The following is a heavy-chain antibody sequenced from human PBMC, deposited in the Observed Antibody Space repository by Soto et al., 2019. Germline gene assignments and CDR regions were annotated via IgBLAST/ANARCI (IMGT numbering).Heavy chain of an antibody. CDR2: IIPIFGTA. Sequence: SVKVSCKASGGTFSSYAISWVRQAPGQGLEWMGGIIPIFGTANYAQKFQGRVTITADESTSTAYMELSSLRSEDTAVYYCALGYCGGDCYSRTFDYWGQGTLVTISS. J-gene: IGHJ4*02. V-gene: IGHV1-69*13. CDR3: ALGYCGGDCYSRTFDY. CDR1: GGTFSSYA. D-gene: IGHD2-21*02.